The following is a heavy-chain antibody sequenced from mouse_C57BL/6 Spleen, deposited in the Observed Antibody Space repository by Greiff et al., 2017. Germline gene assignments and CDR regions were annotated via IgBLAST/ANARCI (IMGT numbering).Heavy chain of an antibody. V-gene: IGHV1-55*01. J-gene: IGHJ4*01. CDR3: ARSGEPSMDV. CDR1: GYTFTSYW. CDR2: IYPGSGST. Sequence: VQLQQPGAELVKPGASVKMSCKASGYTFTSYWITWVKQRPGQGLEWIGDIYPGSGSTTYNEKFKSKATLTVDTSSSTAYMQLSSLTSEDSAVYYCARSGEPSMDVWGQGTSVTVSS. D-gene: IGHD3-1*01.